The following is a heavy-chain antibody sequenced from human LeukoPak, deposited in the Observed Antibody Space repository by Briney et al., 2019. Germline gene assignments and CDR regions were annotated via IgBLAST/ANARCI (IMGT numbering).Heavy chain of an antibody. CDR3: AKTEGITMIVVVITTLYYFDY. Sequence: GGSLRLSCAASGFTFSSYAMSWVRQAPGKGLEWVSAISGSGGSTYYAGSVKGRFTISRDNSKNTLYLQMNSLRAEDTAVYYCAKTEGITMIVVVITTLYYFDYWGQGTLVTVSS. CDR2: ISGSGGST. V-gene: IGHV3-23*01. CDR1: GFTFSSYA. D-gene: IGHD3-22*01. J-gene: IGHJ4*02.